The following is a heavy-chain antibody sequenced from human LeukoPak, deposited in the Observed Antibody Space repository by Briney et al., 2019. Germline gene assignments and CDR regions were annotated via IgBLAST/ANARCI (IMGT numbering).Heavy chain of an antibody. CDR3: ARGEYYDSSGPSPNQDFDY. CDR2: INPSGGST. J-gene: IGHJ4*02. CDR1: GYTFTSYY. Sequence: ASVKVSCKASGYTFTSYYMHWVRQAPGQGLEWMGIINPSGGSTSYAQKFQGRVTMTRDTSTSTVYMELSSLRSEDTAVYCCARGEYYDSSGPSPNQDFDYWGQGTLVTVSS. V-gene: IGHV1-46*01. D-gene: IGHD3-22*01.